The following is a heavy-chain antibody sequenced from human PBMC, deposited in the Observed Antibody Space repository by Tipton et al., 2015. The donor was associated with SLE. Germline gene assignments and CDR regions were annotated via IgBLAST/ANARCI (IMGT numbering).Heavy chain of an antibody. J-gene: IGHJ4*02. D-gene: IGHD3-10*01. Sequence: SLRLSCAASGFTFSNYWMTWVRQAPGKGLEWVASIKQDGSEKYYVDSVKGRFTISRDNAKNSLYLQMNSLRAEDTAVYYCARDQIGDNPLDYWGQGALVTVSS. CDR2: IKQDGSEK. CDR3: ARDQIGDNPLDY. V-gene: IGHV3-7*03. CDR1: GFTFSNYW.